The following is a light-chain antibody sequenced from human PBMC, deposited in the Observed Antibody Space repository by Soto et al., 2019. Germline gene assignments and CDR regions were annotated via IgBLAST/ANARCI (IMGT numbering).Light chain of an antibody. CDR2: DVT. CDR3: SSYTSSSTHYV. V-gene: IGLV2-14*01. J-gene: IGLJ1*01. CDR1: SSDVGDNNY. Sequence: QSALTQPASVSGSPGQSITISCTGTSSDVGDNNYVSWYQQHPGKAPKLVIYDVTHRPSGISNRFSGSKSGNTASLTISGLQAEDEADYYCSSYTSSSTHYVFGTGTKLTVL.